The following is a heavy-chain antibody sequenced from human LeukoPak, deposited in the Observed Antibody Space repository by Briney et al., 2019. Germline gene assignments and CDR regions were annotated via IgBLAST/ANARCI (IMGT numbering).Heavy chain of an antibody. CDR1: GFTFTSYA. V-gene: IGHV3-23*01. CDR2: TSGSGGST. D-gene: IGHD2-2*01. CDR3: AKDLTRVVPGDDAFDI. J-gene: IGHJ3*02. Sequence: PGGSLRLSCAASGFTFTSYAMSWVRQAPGKGLEWVSATSGSGGSTYYADSVKGRFTISRDNSKNTLYLQMNSLRAEDTAVYYCAKDLTRVVPGDDAFDIWGQGTMVTVSS.